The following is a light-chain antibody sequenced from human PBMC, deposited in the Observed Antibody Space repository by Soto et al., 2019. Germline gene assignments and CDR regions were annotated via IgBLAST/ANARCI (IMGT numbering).Light chain of an antibody. J-gene: IGLJ1*01. V-gene: IGLV2-23*01. Sequence: QSALTQPASVSGSPGQSITISCTGTSSDVGSYNLVSWYQQHPGKAPKLMIYEGNKRPSGVSNRFSGSKSANTASLTISGLQTEDEADYYCFSYAGTNTFVFGTGTQLTVL. CDR1: SSDVGSYNL. CDR2: EGN. CDR3: FSYAGTNTFV.